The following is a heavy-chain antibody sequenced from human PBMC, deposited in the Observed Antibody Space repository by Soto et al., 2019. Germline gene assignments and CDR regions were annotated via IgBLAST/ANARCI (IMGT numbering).Heavy chain of an antibody. CDR1: GGSISSYY. Sequence: SETLSLTCTVSGGSISSYYWSWIRQPPGKGLEWIGYIYYSGSTNYNPSLKSRVTISVDTSKNQFSLKLSSVTAADTAVYYCARAMDIARASKDNWFDPWGQGTLVTVSS. D-gene: IGHD2-2*03. V-gene: IGHV4-59*08. J-gene: IGHJ5*02. CDR3: ARAMDIARASKDNWFDP. CDR2: IYYSGST.